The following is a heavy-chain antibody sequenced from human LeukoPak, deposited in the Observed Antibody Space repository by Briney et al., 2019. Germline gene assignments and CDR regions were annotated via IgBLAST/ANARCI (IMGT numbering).Heavy chain of an antibody. D-gene: IGHD3-16*01. J-gene: IGHJ4*02. V-gene: IGHV4-59*01. CDR1: GGSISSYY. Sequence: SETLSLTCTVSGGSISSYYWSWIRQPPGKGLEWIGYIYYNGNTNYNPSLKSRVTISVDTSKNQSSLKLSSVTAADTAVYYCARGGAKFSYWGQGTLVTVSS. CDR2: IYYNGNT. CDR3: ARGGAKFSY.